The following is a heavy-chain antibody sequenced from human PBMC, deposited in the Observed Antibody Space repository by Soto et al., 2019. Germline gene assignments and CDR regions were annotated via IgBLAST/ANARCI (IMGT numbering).Heavy chain of an antibody. D-gene: IGHD1-20*01. CDR2: IYSGGST. Sequence: GVTLRLSCAASGFTVSSNYMSWVRQAPGKGLEWVSVIYSGGSTYYADSVKGRFTISRDNSKNTLYLQMNSLRADDTAVYYGARAITGTTAFDYWGKGTLVSVSS. CDR1: GFTVSSNY. V-gene: IGHV3-53*01. J-gene: IGHJ4*02. CDR3: ARAITGTTAFDY.